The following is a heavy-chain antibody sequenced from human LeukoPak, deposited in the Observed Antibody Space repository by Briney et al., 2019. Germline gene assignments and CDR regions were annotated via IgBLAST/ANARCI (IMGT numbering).Heavy chain of an antibody. CDR2: IYHSGST. J-gene: IGHJ4*02. Sequence: PSETLSLTCAVSGGSISSGGYSWSWIRQPPEKGLEWIGYIYHSGSTYYNPSLKSRVTISVDRSKNQFSLKLSSVTAADTAVYYCARAPYFDYWGQGTLVTVSS. V-gene: IGHV4-30-2*01. CDR3: ARAPYFDY. CDR1: GGSISSGGYS.